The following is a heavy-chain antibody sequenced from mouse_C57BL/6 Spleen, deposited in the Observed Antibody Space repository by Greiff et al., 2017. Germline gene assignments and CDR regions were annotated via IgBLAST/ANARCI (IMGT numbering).Heavy chain of an antibody. CDR2: ISYDGSP. CDR3: ARGGTGYGYYAMDY. V-gene: IGHV3-6*01. J-gene: IGHJ4*01. D-gene: IGHD1-1*02. Sequence: EVQLQESGPGLVKPSQSLSLTCSVTGYSITSGYYWNWIRQFPGNKLEWMGYISYDGSPHSNPSLQNRISITRDTSKNQFFLKLNSVTTEDTATYYCARGGTGYGYYAMDYWGQGTSVTVSS. CDR1: GYSITSGYY.